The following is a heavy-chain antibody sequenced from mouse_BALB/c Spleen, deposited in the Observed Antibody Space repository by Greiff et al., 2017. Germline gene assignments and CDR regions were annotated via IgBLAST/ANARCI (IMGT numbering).Heavy chain of an antibody. CDR1: GYAFSSYW. D-gene: IGHD2-4*01. CDR3: ARRTMITTRPHFDV. CDR2: IYPGDGDT. V-gene: IGHV1-80*01. Sequence: VQLQQSGAELVRPGSSVKISCKASGYAFSSYWMNWVKQRPGQGLEWIGQIYPGDGDTNYNGKFKGKATLTADKSSSTAYMQLSSLTSEDSAVYFCARRTMITTRPHFDVWGAGTTVTVSS. J-gene: IGHJ1*01.